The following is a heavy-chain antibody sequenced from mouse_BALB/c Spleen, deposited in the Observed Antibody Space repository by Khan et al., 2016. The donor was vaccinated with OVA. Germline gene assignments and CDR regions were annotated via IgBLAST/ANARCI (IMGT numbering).Heavy chain of an antibody. CDR2: INPSSGGT. V-gene: IGHV1S81*02. CDR1: GYTFTSYY. D-gene: IGHD2-2*01. J-gene: IGHJ3*01. CDR3: SRSRYGSFAY. Sequence: QIQLVQSGAELVKPGASVRLSCKASGYTFTSYYLYWVKQRPGQGLEWIGDINPSSGGTNFNEKFKSKATLTVDKSSSTAYIQLNSLTSEDSAVFYCSRSRYGSFAYWGPGTLVPVSA.